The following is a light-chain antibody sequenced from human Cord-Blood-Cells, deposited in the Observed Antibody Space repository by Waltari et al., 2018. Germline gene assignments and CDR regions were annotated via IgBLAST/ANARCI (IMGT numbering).Light chain of an antibody. J-gene: IGKJ4*01. Sequence: DIQMTQSPSSLSASVGDRVTITCRASQSISGYLNWYQQKPGKAPKLLIYAASSLQSGVPSRFSGSGSGTDFTLTISSLQPEDFATYYCQQSYSRLTFGGGTKVEIK. CDR2: AAS. V-gene: IGKV1-39*01. CDR1: QSISGY. CDR3: QQSYSRLT.